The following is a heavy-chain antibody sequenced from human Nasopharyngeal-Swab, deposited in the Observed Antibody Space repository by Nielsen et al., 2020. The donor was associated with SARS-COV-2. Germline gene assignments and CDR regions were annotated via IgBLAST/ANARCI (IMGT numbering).Heavy chain of an antibody. Sequence: GESLKISCAASGFTFSSYEMNWVRQAPGKGLEWVSYISSSGSTIYYADSVKGRFTISRDNAKNSLYLQMNSLRAEDTAVYYCARDTHFWQQPVPADWGQGTLVTVSS. J-gene: IGHJ4*02. CDR3: ARDTHFWQQPVPAD. V-gene: IGHV3-48*03. CDR1: GFTFSSYE. CDR2: ISSSGSTI. D-gene: IGHD3-3*02.